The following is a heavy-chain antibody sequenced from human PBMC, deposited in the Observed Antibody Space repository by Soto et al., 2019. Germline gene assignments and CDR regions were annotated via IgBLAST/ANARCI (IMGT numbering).Heavy chain of an antibody. CDR1: GFTFISYG. CDR3: AREEAHY. Sequence: WGSLRLSCAASGFTFISYGMRWVRQAPGKGLEWVAVIWYDGSNKYYADSVKGRFTISRDNSKNTLYLQMNSLRAEDTAVYYCAREEAHYWGQGTLVTGSS. J-gene: IGHJ4*02. V-gene: IGHV3-33*01. CDR2: IWYDGSNK.